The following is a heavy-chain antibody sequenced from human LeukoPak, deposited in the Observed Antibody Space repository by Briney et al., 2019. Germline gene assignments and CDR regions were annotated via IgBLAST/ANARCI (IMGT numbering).Heavy chain of an antibody. Sequence: ASVKVSCKASGYTFTSYDINWVRQATGQGLEWMGWMNPNSGNTGYAQKFQGRVTMTRNTSISTAYMELSSLRSEDTAVYYCARGRKASITMIVVVLGGGNAFDIWGQGTLVTVSS. J-gene: IGHJ4*02. V-gene: IGHV1-8*01. D-gene: IGHD3-22*01. CDR3: ARGRKASITMIVVVLGGGNAFDI. CDR2: MNPNSGNT. CDR1: GYTFTSYD.